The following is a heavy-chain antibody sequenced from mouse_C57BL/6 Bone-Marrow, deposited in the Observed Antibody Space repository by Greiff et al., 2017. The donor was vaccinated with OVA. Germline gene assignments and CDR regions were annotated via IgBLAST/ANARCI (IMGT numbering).Heavy chain of an antibody. CDR1: GYTFTSYW. CDR3: ARRDYDGY. V-gene: IGHV1-50*01. CDR2: IDPSDSYT. Sequence: QVQLQQPGAELVKPGASVKLSCKASGYTFTSYWMQWVKQRPGQGLEWIGEIDPSDSYTNYNQKFKGKATLTVDTSSSTAYMQLSSLTSEDSAVYYCARRDYDGYWGQGTTLTVSS. J-gene: IGHJ2*01. D-gene: IGHD2-4*01.